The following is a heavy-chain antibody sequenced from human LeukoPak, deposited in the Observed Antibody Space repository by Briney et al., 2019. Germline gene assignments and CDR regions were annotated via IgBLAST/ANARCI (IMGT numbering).Heavy chain of an antibody. CDR1: GGTFSSYA. J-gene: IGHJ5*02. CDR2: IIPILGIA. D-gene: IGHD6-19*01. V-gene: IGHV1-69*04. CDR3: ASSYSSGWYSPLKNWFDP. Sequence: SVKVSCKASGGTFSSYAISWVRQAPGQGLEWMGRIIPILGIANYAQKFQGRVTMTRNTSISTAYMELSSLRSEDTAVYYCASSYSSGWYSPLKNWFDPWGQGTLVTVSS.